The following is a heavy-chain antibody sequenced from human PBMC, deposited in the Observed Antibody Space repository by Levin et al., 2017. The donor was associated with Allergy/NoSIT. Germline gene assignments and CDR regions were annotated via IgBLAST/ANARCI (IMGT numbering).Heavy chain of an antibody. CDR1: GGSISSYY. CDR3: AIDHYGWFDI. CDR2: IYYSGST. J-gene: IGHJ3*02. Sequence: SETLSLTCTVSGGSISSYYWSWIRQPPGKGLEWIGYIYYSGSTNYNPSLKSRVTISVDTSKNQFSLKLSSVTAADTAVYYCAIDHYGWFDIWGQGTMVTVSS. V-gene: IGHV4-59*01. D-gene: IGHD4-17*01.